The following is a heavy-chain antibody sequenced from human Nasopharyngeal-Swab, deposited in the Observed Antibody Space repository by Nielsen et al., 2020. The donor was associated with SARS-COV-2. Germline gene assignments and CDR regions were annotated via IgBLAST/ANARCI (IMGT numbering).Heavy chain of an antibody. V-gene: IGHV3-30*18. CDR3: AKGTITMVRGVIGWFDP. J-gene: IGHJ5*02. Sequence: GESPKISCAASGFTFSSYGMHWVRQAPGKGLEWVAVISYDGSNKYYADSVKGRFTISRDNSKNTLYLQMNSLRAEDTAVYYCAKGTITMVRGVIGWFDPWGQGTLVTVSS. CDR2: ISYDGSNK. CDR1: GFTFSSYG. D-gene: IGHD3-10*01.